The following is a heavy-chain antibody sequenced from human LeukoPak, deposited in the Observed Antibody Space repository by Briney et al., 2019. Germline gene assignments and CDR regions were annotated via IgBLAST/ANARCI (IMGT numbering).Heavy chain of an antibody. V-gene: IGHV3-30*02. CDR1: GFTFSSYG. Sequence: GGSLRLSCAASGFTFSSYGMHWVRQAPGKGLEGVAFIRYDGSNKYYADSVKGRFTISRDNSKNTLYLHMNSLRAEDTAVYYCAREGADIVLMVYASFFDYWGQGALVTVSS. D-gene: IGHD2-8*01. CDR3: AREGADIVLMVYASFFDY. CDR2: IRYDGSNK. J-gene: IGHJ4*02.